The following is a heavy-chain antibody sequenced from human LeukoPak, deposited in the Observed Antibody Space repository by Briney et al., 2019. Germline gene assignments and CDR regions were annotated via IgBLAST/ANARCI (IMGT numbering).Heavy chain of an antibody. D-gene: IGHD2-21*02. V-gene: IGHV4-39*07. CDR1: GGSISSSSYY. J-gene: IGHJ3*02. CDR3: ARTVVTATIDGFQI. Sequence: PSETLSLTCTVSGGSISSSSYYWGWIRQPPGKGLEWIGSIYYSGSTYYNPSLKSRVTTSVDTSKNQFSLKLSSVTAADTAVYYCARTVVTATIDGFQIWGQGTMVTVSS. CDR2: IYYSGST.